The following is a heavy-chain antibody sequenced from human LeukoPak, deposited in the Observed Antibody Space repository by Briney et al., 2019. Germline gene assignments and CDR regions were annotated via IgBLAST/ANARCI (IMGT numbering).Heavy chain of an antibody. CDR2: ISSNGGRT. J-gene: IGHJ4*02. CDR3: VKDPRYMGGATPPYYFDY. Sequence: PGGSLRLSCSASGFTFSSYAMHWVRQAPGKGLEYVSAISSNGGRTYYADSVRGRFTISRDNSKNTLYLQMSSLRAEDTAVYYCVKDPRYMGGATPPYYFDYWGQGTLVTVSS. V-gene: IGHV3-64D*06. CDR1: GFTFSSYA. D-gene: IGHD1-26*01.